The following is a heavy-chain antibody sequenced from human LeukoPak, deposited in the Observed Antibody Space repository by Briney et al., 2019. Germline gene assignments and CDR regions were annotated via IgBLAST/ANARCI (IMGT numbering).Heavy chain of an antibody. CDR2: ISAYNGNT. CDR3: ARYCSSTSCYTDY. V-gene: IGHV1-18*01. D-gene: IGHD2-2*02. CDR1: GYTFTSYG. Sequence: VASVKVSCKASGYTFTSYGISWVRQAPGQGLEWMGWISAYNGNTNYAQKLQGRVTMTTDTSTSTAYTELRSLRSDDTAVYYCARYCSSTSCYTDYWGQGTLVTVSS. J-gene: IGHJ4*02.